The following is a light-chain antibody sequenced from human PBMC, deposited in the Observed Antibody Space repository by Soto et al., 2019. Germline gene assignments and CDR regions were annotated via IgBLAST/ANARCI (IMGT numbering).Light chain of an antibody. J-gene: IGLJ2*01. CDR3: SPYTSSTTHVV. V-gene: IGLV2-14*01. CDR2: DVS. CDR1: SSDVGGYNY. Sequence: QSALTQPASVSGSPGQSITISCTGTSSDVGGYNYVSWYQQHPGKAPKLMIYDVSNRPSGVSNRFSGSKSGNTASLTISGLQAEDEAHYSCSPYTSSTTHVVFGGGTKVTFL.